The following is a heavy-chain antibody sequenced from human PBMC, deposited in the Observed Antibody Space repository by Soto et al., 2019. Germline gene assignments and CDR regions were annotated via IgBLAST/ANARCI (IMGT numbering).Heavy chain of an antibody. Sequence: ASVKVSCKTSGYTFTSFGISWVRQAPGQGLEWMGGIIPIFGTANYAQKFQGRVTITADESTSTAYMELSSLRSEDTAVYYCARGKQQLVYGMDVWGQGTTVTVSS. V-gene: IGHV1-69*13. J-gene: IGHJ6*02. D-gene: IGHD6-13*01. CDR3: ARGKQQLVYGMDV. CDR2: IIPIFGTA. CDR1: GYTFTSFG.